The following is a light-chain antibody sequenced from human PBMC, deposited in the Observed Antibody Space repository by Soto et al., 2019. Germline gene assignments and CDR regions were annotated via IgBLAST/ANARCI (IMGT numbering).Light chain of an antibody. V-gene: IGKV1-5*03. Sequence: DLQMTQSPSTLSASIGDRVTITCRASQSIGSELAWYQQKPGKAPKLLIYKASSLESGVPSTFSGSGSGTEFSLTVSSLQPDDFATYYCLQYDNYPLTFGGGTKVDIK. J-gene: IGKJ4*01. CDR1: QSIGSE. CDR3: LQYDNYPLT. CDR2: KAS.